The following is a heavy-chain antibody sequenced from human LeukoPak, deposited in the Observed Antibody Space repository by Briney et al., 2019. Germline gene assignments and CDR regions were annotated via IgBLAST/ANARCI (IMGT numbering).Heavy chain of an antibody. CDR1: GFTFSSYG. J-gene: IGHJ4*02. V-gene: IGHV3-23*01. CDR2: ITDAGDQT. D-gene: IGHD3-3*01. Sequence: GGSLRLSCAASGFTFSSYGMNWVRQAPGKGLEWVSTITDAGDQTYYADSVKGRFTISRDNSKNTLYLLLTNLRAEDMAVYYCAKAGGSTLFGIVSPHLGYWGQGTLVTVSS. CDR3: AKAGGSTLFGIVSPHLGY.